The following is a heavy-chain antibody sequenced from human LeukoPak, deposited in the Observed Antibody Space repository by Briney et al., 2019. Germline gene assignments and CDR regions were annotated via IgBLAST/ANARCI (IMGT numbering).Heavy chain of an antibody. CDR3: ARVKGSPI. J-gene: IGHJ3*02. D-gene: IGHD2-15*01. CDR2: ISYDGTNK. Sequence: GRSLRLSCAASGFTFSSYAIHWVRQAPGKGLEWVTVISYDGTNKYYADSVKGRFTISRDNSKNSLYLQMNSLRAEDTAVYYCARVKGSPIWGQGTMVTVSS. V-gene: IGHV3-30-3*01. CDR1: GFTFSSYA.